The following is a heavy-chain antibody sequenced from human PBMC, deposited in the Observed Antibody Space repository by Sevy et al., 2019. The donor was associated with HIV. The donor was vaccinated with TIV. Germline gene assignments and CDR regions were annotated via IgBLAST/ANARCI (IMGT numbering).Heavy chain of an antibody. CDR2: ISFDATNK. D-gene: IGHD1-1*01. CDR3: ALERLSSDVSEYFQN. J-gene: IGHJ1*01. Sequence: GGSLRLSCAASGFTFNRYSMHWVRQAPGKGLEWVATISFDATNKHYPDSVKGRFTISRDNFQNSLFLQMDSLRPEDTAVYYCALERLSSDVSEYFQNWGQGTLVTVSS. V-gene: IGHV3-30-3*01. CDR1: GFTFNRYS.